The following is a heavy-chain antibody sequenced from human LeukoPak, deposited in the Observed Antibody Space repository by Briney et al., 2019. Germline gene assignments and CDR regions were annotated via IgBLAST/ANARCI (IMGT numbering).Heavy chain of an antibody. CDR2: IYHSGST. Sequence: SETLSLTCAVYGGSFSGYYWSWIRQPPGKGLEWIGEIYHSGSTNYNPSLKSRVTISVDKSKNHFSLNLSSVAAADTAVYYCSRTAKYSSGWHAYYYYMDVWGKGTTVTVSS. V-gene: IGHV4-34*01. D-gene: IGHD6-19*01. CDR1: GGSFSGYY. J-gene: IGHJ6*03. CDR3: SRTAKYSSGWHAYYYYMDV.